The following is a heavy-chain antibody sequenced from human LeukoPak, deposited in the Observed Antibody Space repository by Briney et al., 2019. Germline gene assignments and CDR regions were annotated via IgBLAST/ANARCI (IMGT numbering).Heavy chain of an antibody. J-gene: IGHJ6*02. CDR1: GYTFTSHG. CDR2: IIPIFGTA. V-gene: IGHV1-69*13. CDR3: ARDDYYGMDV. Sequence: GASVKVSCKASGYTFTSHGISWVRQAPGQGLEWMGGIIPIFGTANYAQKFQGRVTITADESTSTAYMELSSLRSEDTAVYYCARDDYYGMDVWGQGTTVTVSS.